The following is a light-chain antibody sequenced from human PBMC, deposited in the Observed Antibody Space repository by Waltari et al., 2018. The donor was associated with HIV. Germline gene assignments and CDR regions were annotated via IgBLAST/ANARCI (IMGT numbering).Light chain of an antibody. CDR1: QHIKTF. Sequence: IQLTQSPSSLSASLGDKVTITCRASQHIKTFLNWYQVRPGKAPRVLVYGVSSLPTGVPSRFTGDGSGTDFTLTINNLQPEDFASYFCQQTYSVPITFGPGTRLEI. V-gene: IGKV1-39*01. J-gene: IGKJ5*01. CDR3: QQTYSVPIT. CDR2: GVS.